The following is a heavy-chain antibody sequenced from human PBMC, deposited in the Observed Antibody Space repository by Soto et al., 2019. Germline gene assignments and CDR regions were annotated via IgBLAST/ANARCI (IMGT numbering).Heavy chain of an antibody. V-gene: IGHV4-34*01. D-gene: IGHD3-10*01. Sequence: QVQLQQWGAGLLKPSETLSLTCAVYGGSFSGYYWSWIRQPPGKGLEWIGEINHSGSTNYNPSLKSRVTISVDTSKNQFALKLSSVTAADTAVYYCARVGRLWFPDYWGQGTLVTVSS. CDR2: INHSGST. J-gene: IGHJ4*02. CDR3: ARVGRLWFPDY. CDR1: GGSFSGYY.